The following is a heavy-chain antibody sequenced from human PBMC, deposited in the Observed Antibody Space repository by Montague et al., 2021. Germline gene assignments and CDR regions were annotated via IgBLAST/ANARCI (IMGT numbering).Heavy chain of an antibody. CDR2: IYYSGST. D-gene: IGHD3-10*01. CDR3: AREGVGDLLFSFDS. J-gene: IGHJ4*02. V-gene: IGHV4-39*02. Sequence: SETLSLTCTVSGGSISNSGYYWDWNRQPPGKGLEWIGYIYYSGSTYYNPSLQSRVTISVDTSKNQFSLQLNSVTPEDTAVYYCAREGVGDLLFSFDSWGQGTLVTVSS. CDR1: GGSISNSGYY.